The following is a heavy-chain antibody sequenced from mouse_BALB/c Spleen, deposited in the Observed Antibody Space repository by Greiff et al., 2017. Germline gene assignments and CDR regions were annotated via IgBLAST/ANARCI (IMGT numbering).Heavy chain of an antibody. V-gene: IGHV1-54*01. J-gene: IGHJ3*01. CDR1: GYAFTNYL. CDR3: ARDYGGFAY. Sequence: VQLQQSGAELVRPGTSVKVSCKASGYAFTNYLIEWVKQRPGQGLEWIGVINPGSGGTNYNEKFKGKATLTADKSSSTAYMQLSSLTSDDSAVYFCARDYGGFAYWGQGTLVTVSA. D-gene: IGHD1-1*02. CDR2: INPGSGGT.